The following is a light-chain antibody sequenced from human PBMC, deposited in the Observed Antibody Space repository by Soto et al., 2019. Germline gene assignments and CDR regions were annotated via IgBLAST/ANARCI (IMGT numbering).Light chain of an antibody. CDR1: QILLHSNGYNY. Sequence: DIVITQSPLSLPVTPVDPASISFMSSQILLHSNGYNYLDWYLQKPGQSPQLLIYLGSNRSSGVPDRFSGSGSGTDFTLKISRVEAEDVGVYYCMKALQTPHNFGQGTRLENK. CDR2: LGS. CDR3: MKALQTPHN. J-gene: IGKJ5*01. V-gene: IGKV2-28*01.